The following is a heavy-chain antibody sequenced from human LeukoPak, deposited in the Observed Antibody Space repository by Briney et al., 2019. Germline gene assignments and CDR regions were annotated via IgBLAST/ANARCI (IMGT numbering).Heavy chain of an antibody. D-gene: IGHD2/OR15-2a*01. V-gene: IGHV3-30*18. Sequence: QPGRSLRLSCAASGFSFSTYGMHWVRQAPGKGLEWVAVISYDGSNKYYADSVKGRFTISRDNSKNTLYLQMNSLRAEDTAVYYCAKDRGNSRGPIVYYFDYWGQGTLVTVSS. J-gene: IGHJ4*02. CDR3: AKDRGNSRGPIVYYFDY. CDR2: ISYDGSNK. CDR1: GFSFSTYG.